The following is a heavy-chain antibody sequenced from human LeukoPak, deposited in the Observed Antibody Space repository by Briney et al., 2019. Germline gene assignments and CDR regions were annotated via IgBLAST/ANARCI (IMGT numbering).Heavy chain of an antibody. CDR3: ARDRKSRHSSGWYPDY. D-gene: IGHD6-19*01. V-gene: IGHV3-11*01. CDR2: ISSSGSTI. J-gene: IGHJ4*02. CDR1: GFTFSDYY. Sequence: GGSLRLSCAASGFTFSDYYMSWIRQAPGKGLEWVSYISSSGSTIYYADSVKGRFTISRDNAKNSLYLQMNSLRAEDTAVYYCARDRKSRHSSGWYPDYWGQGTLVTVSS.